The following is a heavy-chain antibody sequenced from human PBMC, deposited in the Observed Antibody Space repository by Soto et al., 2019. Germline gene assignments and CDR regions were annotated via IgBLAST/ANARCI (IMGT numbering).Heavy chain of an antibody. Sequence: PGGSLRLSCAASGFTVSTYSVTWVRQAPGKGLEWVSGISVTPGITFYADSVKGRFTISRDSSNNAVYLQMNSLRAEDTAMYFCSKWSGYGDLWGQGTPVTVSS. CDR3: SKWSGYGDL. CDR1: GFTVSTYS. D-gene: IGHD5-12*01. J-gene: IGHJ4*02. CDR2: ISVTPGIT. V-gene: IGHV3-23*01.